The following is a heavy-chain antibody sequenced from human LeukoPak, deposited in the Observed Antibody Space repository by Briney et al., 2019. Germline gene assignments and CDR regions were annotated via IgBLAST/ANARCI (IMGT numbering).Heavy chain of an antibody. J-gene: IGHJ3*02. D-gene: IGHD1-20*01. Sequence: GGSLRLSCAASGFTFSGYGMYWVRQAPGKGLEWVSSISSSSSYIYYADSVKGRFTISRDNAKNSLYLQMNSLRAEDTAVYYCARDLTGSGYDIWGQGTMVTVSS. V-gene: IGHV3-21*01. CDR2: ISSSSSYI. CDR3: ARDLTGSGYDI. CDR1: GFTFSGYG.